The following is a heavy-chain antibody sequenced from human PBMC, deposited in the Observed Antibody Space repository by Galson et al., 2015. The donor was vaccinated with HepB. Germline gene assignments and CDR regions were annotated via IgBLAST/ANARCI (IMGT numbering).Heavy chain of an antibody. Sequence: SVKVSCKASGYTFTSYYMHWVRQAPGQGLEWMGIINPSGGSTSYAQKFQGRVTMTRDTSTSTVYMELSSLRSEDAAVYYCARDRDIVVVPAAPQAPYYYYYMDVWGKGTTVTVSS. D-gene: IGHD2-2*01. CDR3: ARDRDIVVVPAAPQAPYYYYYMDV. CDR1: GYTFTSYY. V-gene: IGHV1-46*03. J-gene: IGHJ6*03. CDR2: INPSGGST.